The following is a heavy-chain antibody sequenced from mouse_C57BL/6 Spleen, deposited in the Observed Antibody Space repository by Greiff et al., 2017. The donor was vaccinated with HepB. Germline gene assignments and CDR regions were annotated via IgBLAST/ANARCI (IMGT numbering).Heavy chain of an antibody. V-gene: IGHV1-69*01. CDR2: IDPSDSYT. CDR1: GYTFTSYW. Sequence: VQLQQPGAELVMPGASVKLSCKASGYTFTSYWMHWVKQRPGQGLEWIGEIDPSDSYTNYNQKFKGKSTLTVDKSSSTAYMQLSSLTSEDSAVYYCARRGTPPMDYWGQGTSVTVSS. J-gene: IGHJ4*01. D-gene: IGHD3-3*01. CDR3: ARRGTPPMDY.